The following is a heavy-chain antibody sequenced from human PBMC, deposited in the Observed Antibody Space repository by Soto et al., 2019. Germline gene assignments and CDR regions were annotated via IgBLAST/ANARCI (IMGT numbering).Heavy chain of an antibody. CDR2: IDPSDSYT. J-gene: IGHJ5*02. D-gene: IGHD1-1*01. V-gene: IGHV5-10-1*01. CDR3: ARNKLLERKFDGHDWFDP. CDR1: GYSFTSYW. Sequence: GESLKISCKGSGYSFTSYWISWVRQMPGKGLEWMGRIDPSDSYTNYSPSFQGHVTISADKSISTAYLQWSSLKASDTAMYYCARNKLLERKFDGHDWFDPWGQGTLVTVS.